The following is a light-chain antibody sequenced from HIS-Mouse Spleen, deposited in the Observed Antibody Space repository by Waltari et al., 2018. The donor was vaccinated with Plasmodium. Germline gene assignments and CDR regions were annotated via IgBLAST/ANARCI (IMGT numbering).Light chain of an antibody. CDR3: YSTDSSGNHRV. CDR2: EDS. CDR1: ALPKKY. Sequence: SYELTQPPSVSVSPGQTARITCSGDALPKKYAYWYQQTSGQAPVLVTYEDSKRPPGIPERFSGSSSGTMATLTISGAQVEDEADYYCYSTDSSGNHRVFGGGTKLTVL. V-gene: IGLV3-10*01. J-gene: IGLJ3*02.